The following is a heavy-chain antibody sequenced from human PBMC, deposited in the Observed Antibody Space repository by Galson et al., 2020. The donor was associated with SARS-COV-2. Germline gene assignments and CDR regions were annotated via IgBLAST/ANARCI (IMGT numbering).Heavy chain of an antibody. CDR1: GFSFSDYW. D-gene: IGHD3-22*01. CDR3: TRHSSGDY. J-gene: IGHJ4*02. V-gene: IGHV3-74*01. CDR2: INSYGNST. Sequence: GGSLRLSCAASGFSFSDYWMHWVRQAPGKGLVWVSRINSYGNSTNYADSVRGRFTVSRDNAKNVLYLQMNSLRAKDTAVYYCTRHSSGDYWGQGTLVTVSP.